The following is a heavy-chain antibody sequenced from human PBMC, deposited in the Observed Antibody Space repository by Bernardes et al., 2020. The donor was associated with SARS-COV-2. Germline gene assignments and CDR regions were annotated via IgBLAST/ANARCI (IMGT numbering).Heavy chain of an antibody. V-gene: IGHV3-74*01. CDR2: INSDGSST. CDR1: GFTFSSYW. Sequence: GGSLRLSCAASGFTFSSYWIHWVRQAPGKGLVWVSRINSDGSSTSYADSVKGRFTISRDNAKNTLYLQMNSLRAEDTAVYYCATQDYGDYGYYYYYGMDVWGQGTTVTVSS. J-gene: IGHJ6*02. D-gene: IGHD4-17*01. CDR3: ATQDYGDYGYYYYYGMDV.